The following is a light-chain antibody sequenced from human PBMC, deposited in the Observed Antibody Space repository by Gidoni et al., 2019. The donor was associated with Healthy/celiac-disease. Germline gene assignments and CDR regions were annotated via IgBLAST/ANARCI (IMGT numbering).Light chain of an antibody. V-gene: IGKV1-33*01. J-gene: IGKJ2*01. Sequence: IQRTQSPSSLPAAVGDRVTITCQPNQDMSNYLNWYQQKPGQAPKLLIYDASNLETGVPSRFSGSGSGTDFTFTISSLQAEDIATYYCQQDVKLPYTFGQGTKLEIK. CDR1: QDMSNY. CDR2: DAS. CDR3: QQDVKLPYT.